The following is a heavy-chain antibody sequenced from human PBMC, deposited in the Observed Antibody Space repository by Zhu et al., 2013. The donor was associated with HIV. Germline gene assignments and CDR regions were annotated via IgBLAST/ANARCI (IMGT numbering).Heavy chain of an antibody. V-gene: IGHV1-2*04. CDR3: ARALPPWEPTYVRAFDI. J-gene: IGHJ3*02. CDR2: INPNSGGT. D-gene: IGHD1-26*01. Sequence: QVQLVQSGAEVKKPGASVKVSCKASGYTFTGYYMHWVRQAPGQGLEWMGWINPNSGGTNYAQKFQGWVTMTRDTSISTAYMELSRLRSDDTAVYYCARALPPWEPTYVRAFDIWAKGNGHRLF. CDR1: GYTFTGYY.